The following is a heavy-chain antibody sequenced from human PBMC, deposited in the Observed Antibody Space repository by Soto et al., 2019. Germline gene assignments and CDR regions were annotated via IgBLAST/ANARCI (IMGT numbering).Heavy chain of an antibody. J-gene: IGHJ4*02. CDR2: IYYSGST. CDR1: GGSISNNRYY. Sequence: KASETLSLTCTVSGGSISNNRYYWGWIRQPPGKGLEWIGSIYYSGSTYYTPSLKSRVTISVDTSKNQFSLELRSVTAADTAVYYCARPLVDRDFFDYWGQGTLVTVSS. CDR3: ARPLVDRDFFDY. V-gene: IGHV4-39*01.